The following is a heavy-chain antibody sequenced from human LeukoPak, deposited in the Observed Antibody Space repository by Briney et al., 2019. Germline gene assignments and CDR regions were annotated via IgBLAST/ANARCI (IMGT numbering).Heavy chain of an antibody. J-gene: IGHJ5*02. Sequence: GASVKVSCKASGGTFSSYAISWVRQAPGQGLEWMGGIIPIFGTANYAQKFQGRVTMTRNTSISTAYMELSSLRSEDTAVYYCARGPVRGVITRSWFDPWGQGTLVTVSS. CDR1: GGTFSSYA. CDR2: IIPIFGTA. D-gene: IGHD3-10*01. CDR3: ARGPVRGVITRSWFDP. V-gene: IGHV1-69*05.